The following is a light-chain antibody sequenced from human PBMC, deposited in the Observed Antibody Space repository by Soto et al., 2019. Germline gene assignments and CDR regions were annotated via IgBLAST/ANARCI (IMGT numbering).Light chain of an antibody. V-gene: IGKV1-5*03. J-gene: IGKJ1*01. CDR3: QQGYSTPWT. CDR1: QTISSW. Sequence: QSPSTLSGSVGDRVTITCRASQTISSWLAWYQQKPGKAPKLLIYKASTLKSGVPSRFSASGSGTDFTLTLNSLQPEDFATYYCQQGYSTPWTFGQGTKVDIK. CDR2: KAS.